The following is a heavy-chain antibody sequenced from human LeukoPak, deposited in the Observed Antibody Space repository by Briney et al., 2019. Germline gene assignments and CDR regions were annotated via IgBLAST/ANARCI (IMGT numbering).Heavy chain of an antibody. Sequence: PGGSLRLSCAASGFTFNSYGMHWVRQAPGKGLEWVAIIWYDGSNKTYEDSVKGRFTISRDNSKNTLYLQMNSLRAEDTAVYYCARGVDYYENSGTIDYWGQGTLVTVSS. V-gene: IGHV3-33*08. CDR3: ARGVDYYENSGTIDY. D-gene: IGHD3-22*01. J-gene: IGHJ4*02. CDR2: IWYDGSNK. CDR1: GFTFNSYG.